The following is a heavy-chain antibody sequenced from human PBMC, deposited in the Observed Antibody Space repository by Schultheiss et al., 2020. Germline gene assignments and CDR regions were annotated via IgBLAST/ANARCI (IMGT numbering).Heavy chain of an antibody. CDR1: GGSISSYY. V-gene: IGHV4-34*01. CDR2: INHSGST. CDR3: ARGYYNSGSW. Sequence: SETLSLTCTVSGGSISSYYWSWIRQPPGKGLEWIGEINHSGSTNYNPSLKSRVTISVDTSKNQFSLKLSSVTAADTAVYYCARGYYNSGSWWGQGTLVTVSS. J-gene: IGHJ4*02. D-gene: IGHD3-10*01.